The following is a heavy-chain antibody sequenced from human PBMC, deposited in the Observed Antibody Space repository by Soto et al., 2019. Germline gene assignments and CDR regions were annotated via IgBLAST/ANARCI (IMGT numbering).Heavy chain of an antibody. D-gene: IGHD3-16*01. Sequence: GSVKVCCNASGLTFTGYYVHWVRRAPGQGLEWMGWIKSNGDDTKYARKFQDRVTMTRDTSMNTVYMELSRLRSDDTAVYYCARDQRSYGQPPFDYWGQGTMVTVSS. CDR2: IKSNGDDT. J-gene: IGHJ4*02. CDR3: ARDQRSYGQPPFDY. V-gene: IGHV1-2*02. CDR1: GLTFTGYY.